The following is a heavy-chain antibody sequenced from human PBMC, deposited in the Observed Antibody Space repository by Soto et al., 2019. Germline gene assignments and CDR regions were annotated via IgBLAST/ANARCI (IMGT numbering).Heavy chain of an antibody. CDR1: GYTFTGRF. J-gene: IGHJ4*02. D-gene: IGHD3-3*02. CDR2: INPNRGDT. CDR3: ARDAHF. V-gene: IGHV1-2*02. Sequence: GASVKVSCKASGYTFTGRFMHWVRQAPGQGLEWMGWINPNRGDTSYAQKFQGRVAMTRNMSTSTVYLELSSLKSDDTAVFYCARDAHFWGQGSLVTVSS.